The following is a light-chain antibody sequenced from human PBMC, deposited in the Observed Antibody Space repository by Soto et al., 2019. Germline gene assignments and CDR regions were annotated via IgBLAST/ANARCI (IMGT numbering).Light chain of an antibody. CDR3: QQYSSYSLYT. Sequence: DIQMTQSPSTLSASVGDRVTITCRASQSISGWLAWFQQKPGKAPKLLIYDASTLESGVPSRFSVSGSGTQFTLTISSLQPDDFATYFCQQYSSYSLYTFGQGTKLEI. CDR2: DAS. V-gene: IGKV1-5*01. CDR1: QSISGW. J-gene: IGKJ2*01.